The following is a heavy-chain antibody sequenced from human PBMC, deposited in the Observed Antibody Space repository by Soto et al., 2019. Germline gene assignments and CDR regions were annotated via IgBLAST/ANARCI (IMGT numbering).Heavy chain of an antibody. V-gene: IGHV4-59*01. CDR3: ARSKYYYGSGSHLFDY. CDR2: IYYSGST. CDR1: GGSISSYY. J-gene: IGHJ4*02. D-gene: IGHD3-10*01. Sequence: QVQLQESGPGLVKPSETLSLTCTVSGGSISSYYWSWIRQPPGKGLEWIGYIYYSGSTNYNPSLKSRVTISVDTSKNQFSLKLSSVTAADTAVYYCARSKYYYGSGSHLFDYWGQGTLVTVSS.